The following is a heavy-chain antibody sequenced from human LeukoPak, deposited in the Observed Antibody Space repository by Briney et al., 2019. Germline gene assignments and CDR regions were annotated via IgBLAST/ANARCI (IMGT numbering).Heavy chain of an antibody. D-gene: IGHD5-18*01. J-gene: IGHJ6*03. V-gene: IGHV1-69*13. CDR3: ARSAMVTLPYYYYYMDV. CDR1: GGTFSSYA. CDR2: IIPIFGTA. Sequence: SVKVSCKASGGTFSSYAISWVRQAPGQGLEWMGGIIPIFGTASYAQKFQGRVTITADESTSTAYMELSSLRSEDTAVYYCARSAMVTLPYYYYYMDVWGKGTTVTISS.